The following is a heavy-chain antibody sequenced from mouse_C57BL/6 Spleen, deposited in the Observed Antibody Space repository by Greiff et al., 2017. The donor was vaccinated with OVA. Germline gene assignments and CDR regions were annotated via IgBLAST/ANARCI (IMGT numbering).Heavy chain of an antibody. V-gene: IGHV1-64*01. CDR1: GYTFTSYW. D-gene: IGHD2-4*01. Sequence: QVQLQQSGAELVKPGASVKLSCKASGYTFTSYWMHWVKQRPGQGLEWIGMIHPNSGSTNYNEKFKSKATLTVDKSSSTAYMQLSSLTSEDSAVYYCARSGVYYDYGFDYWGQGTTLTVSS. CDR3: ARSGVYYDYGFDY. CDR2: IHPNSGST. J-gene: IGHJ2*01.